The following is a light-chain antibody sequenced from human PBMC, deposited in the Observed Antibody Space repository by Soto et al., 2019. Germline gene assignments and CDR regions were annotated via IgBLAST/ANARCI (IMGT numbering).Light chain of an antibody. CDR1: QSVSSY. CDR3: QQRSNWLT. Sequence: EIVLTQSPATLSLSPGERATLSCRASQSVSSYLAWYQQKPGQAPRLLIYDASNRATGIPARFSGSGSGTDCTLTISSLEPEDVAVYYCQQRSNWLTFGGGTKVEIK. J-gene: IGKJ4*01. CDR2: DAS. V-gene: IGKV3-11*01.